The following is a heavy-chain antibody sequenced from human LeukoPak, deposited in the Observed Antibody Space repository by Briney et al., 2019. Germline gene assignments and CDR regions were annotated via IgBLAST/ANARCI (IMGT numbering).Heavy chain of an antibody. Sequence: GGSLRLSCAASGFTFSSYAMSWVRQAPGKGLEWVSAINGSGGSTYYADSVKGRFTISRDNSKNTLYLQMNSLRAEDTAVYYCAKGGYCSGGSCYSGYYYYGMDVWGQGTTVTVSS. CDR3: AKGGYCSGGSCYSGYYYYGMDV. CDR2: INGSGGST. CDR1: GFTFSSYA. D-gene: IGHD2-15*01. J-gene: IGHJ6*02. V-gene: IGHV3-23*01.